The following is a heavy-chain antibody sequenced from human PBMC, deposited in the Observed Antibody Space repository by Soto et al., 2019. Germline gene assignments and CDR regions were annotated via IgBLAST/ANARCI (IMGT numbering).Heavy chain of an antibody. Sequence: KVSCKAAGDTFSSYTIIWVRQSPGQGLEWMGRIIPILGIANXXQKFHGRXXLTAGKSTSTGYMELXSRRSEDTAAYDCWRDPGSGGSDYRGQGTPVPVS. D-gene: IGHD2-15*01. CDR2: IIPILGIA. J-gene: IGHJ4*02. CDR3: WRDPGSGGSDY. V-gene: IGHV1-69*04. CDR1: GDTFSSYT.